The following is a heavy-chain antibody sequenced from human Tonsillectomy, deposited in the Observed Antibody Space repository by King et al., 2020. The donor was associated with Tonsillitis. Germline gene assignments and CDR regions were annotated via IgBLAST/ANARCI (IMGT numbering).Heavy chain of an antibody. CDR1: GYSFTSYW. V-gene: IGHV5-51*01. Sequence: QLVQSGAEVKKPGESLKISCKGSGYSFTSYWIGWVRQMPGKGLEWMGIIYPGDSDTRYSPSFQGQVTISADKSISTAYLQWSSLKTSDTAMYYSARFSYPGCSGGRCYFHGMDVWGQGTTVTVSS. CDR3: ARFSYPGCSGGRCYFHGMDV. CDR2: IYPGDSDT. D-gene: IGHD2-15*01. J-gene: IGHJ6*02.